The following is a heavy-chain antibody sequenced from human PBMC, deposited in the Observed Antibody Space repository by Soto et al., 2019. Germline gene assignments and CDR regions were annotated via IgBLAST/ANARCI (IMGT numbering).Heavy chain of an antibody. J-gene: IGHJ4*02. CDR2: IYYSGST. D-gene: IGHD3-22*01. CDR1: GGSVSSGSYY. Sequence: TSETLSLTCTVSGGSVSSGSYYWSWIRQPPGKGLEWIGYIYYSGSTNYNPSLKSRVTISVDTSKNQFSLKLSSVTAADTAVYYCASMDQADDSSGYFFDYWGQGTLVTVSS. V-gene: IGHV4-61*01. CDR3: ASMDQADDSSGYFFDY.